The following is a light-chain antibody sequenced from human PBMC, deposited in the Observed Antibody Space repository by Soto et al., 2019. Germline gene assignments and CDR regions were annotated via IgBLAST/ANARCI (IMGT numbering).Light chain of an antibody. CDR2: EVS. CDR3: CSFEVSNYV. V-gene: IGLV2-23*02. J-gene: IGLJ1*01. CDR1: SSDVGNYNL. Sequence: QSVLTQPASLSGSPGQSITISRTGTSSDVGNYNLVSWYQHHPGKAPKLIIYEVSKRPSGVSNRFSGSKSGDTASLTISGLQAEDEADYYCCSFEVSNYVFGTGTKVTLL.